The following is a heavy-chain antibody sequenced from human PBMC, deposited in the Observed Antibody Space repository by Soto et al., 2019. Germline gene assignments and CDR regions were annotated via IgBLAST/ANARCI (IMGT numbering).Heavy chain of an antibody. CDR2: ISWDGGST. J-gene: IGHJ4*02. D-gene: IGHD3-10*01. V-gene: IGHV3-43*01. CDR1: GFTFDDYT. CDR3: AKDTPLDRLWFGELGY. Sequence: GGSLRLSCAASGFTFDDYTMHWVRQAPGKGLEWVSLISWDGGSTYYEDSVKGRFTISRDNSKNSLYLQMNSLRTEDTALYYCAKDTPLDRLWFGELGYWGQGTLVTVSS.